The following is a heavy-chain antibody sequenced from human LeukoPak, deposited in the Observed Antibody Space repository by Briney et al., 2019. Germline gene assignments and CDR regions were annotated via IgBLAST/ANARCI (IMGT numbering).Heavy chain of an antibody. D-gene: IGHD3-10*01. CDR1: GFTFSSYA. Sequence: GGSLRLSCAASGFTFSSYAMHWVRQAPGKGLEWVAVISYDGSNKYYADSVKGRFTISRDNSKNTLYLQMYSLRAEDTAVYYCARDSITMVRGVWKLDAFDIWGQGTMVTVSS. J-gene: IGHJ3*02. V-gene: IGHV3-30-3*01. CDR2: ISYDGSNK. CDR3: ARDSITMVRGVWKLDAFDI.